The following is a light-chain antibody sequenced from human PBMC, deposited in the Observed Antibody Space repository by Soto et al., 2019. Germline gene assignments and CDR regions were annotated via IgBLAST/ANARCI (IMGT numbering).Light chain of an antibody. CDR3: QQYNNWPPVT. CDR2: GAS. CDR1: QSVSSN. V-gene: IGKV3-15*01. Sequence: EIVMTQSPATLSVSPGERATISCRASQSVSSNLAWYQQKPGQAPRLLIYGASTRATGIPARFSGSGSGTEFTLTISILQSEDFAVYYCQQYNNWPPVTFGQGTRLEIK. J-gene: IGKJ5*01.